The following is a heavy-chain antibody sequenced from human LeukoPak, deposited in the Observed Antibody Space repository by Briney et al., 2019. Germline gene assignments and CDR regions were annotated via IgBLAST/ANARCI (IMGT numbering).Heavy chain of an antibody. CDR1: GFTFSNYA. J-gene: IGHJ4*02. V-gene: IGHV3-48*02. CDR3: ARHGRYCSAGSCYFFY. CDR2: ISSTSSPI. D-gene: IGHD2-15*01. Sequence: GGSLRLSCAASGFTFSNYAMHWVRQAPGKGLEWVSYISSTSSPIYYADSVKGRFTISRDNAKNSLYLQMNSLRDEDKAVYFCARHGRYCSAGSCYFFYWGQGTLVTVSS.